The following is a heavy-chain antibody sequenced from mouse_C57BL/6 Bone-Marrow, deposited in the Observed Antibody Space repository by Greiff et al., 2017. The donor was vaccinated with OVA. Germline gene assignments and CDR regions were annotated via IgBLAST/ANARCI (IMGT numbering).Heavy chain of an antibody. J-gene: IGHJ4*01. V-gene: IGHV1-69*01. D-gene: IGHD2-4*01. CDR2: IDPSDSYT. CDR1: GYTFTSYW. Sequence: QVQLQQPGAELVMPGASVKLSCKASGYTFTSYWMHWVKQRPGQGLEWIGEIDPSDSYTNYNQKFKGKSTLTVDKSSSTAYMQLSSLTSEDSAVYYCARGDYDYDGYAMDYWGQGTSVTVSS. CDR3: ARGDYDYDGYAMDY.